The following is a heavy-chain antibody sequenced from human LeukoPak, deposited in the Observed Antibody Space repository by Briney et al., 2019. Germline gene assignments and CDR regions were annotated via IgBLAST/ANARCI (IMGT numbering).Heavy chain of an antibody. CDR3: ARALYSSSWYYPLTAENWFDP. V-gene: IGHV1-18*01. CDR2: ISAYNGNT. Sequence: GASVKVSCKASGYTFTSYGISWVRHAPGQGLEWMGWISAYNGNTNYAQKLQGRVTMTTDTSTSTAYMELRSLRSDDTAVYYCARALYSSSWYYPLTAENWFDPWGQGTLVTVSS. J-gene: IGHJ5*02. CDR1: GYTFTSYG. D-gene: IGHD6-13*01.